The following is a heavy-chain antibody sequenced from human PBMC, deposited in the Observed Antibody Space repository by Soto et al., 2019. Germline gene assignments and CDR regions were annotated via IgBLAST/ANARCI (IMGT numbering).Heavy chain of an antibody. D-gene: IGHD3-16*01. V-gene: IGHV3-23*01. Sequence: EVQLLESGGGLVQPGGSLRLSCAASGFTFSSYAMSWVRQAPGKGLEWVSAISGSGGSTYYADSVKGRFTISRDNSKNTLYLQMNSLRAEDTAVYYCAKDDKPSTHLGELYAFDIWGQGTMVTVSS. CDR1: GFTFSSYA. CDR2: ISGSGGST. J-gene: IGHJ3*02. CDR3: AKDDKPSTHLGELYAFDI.